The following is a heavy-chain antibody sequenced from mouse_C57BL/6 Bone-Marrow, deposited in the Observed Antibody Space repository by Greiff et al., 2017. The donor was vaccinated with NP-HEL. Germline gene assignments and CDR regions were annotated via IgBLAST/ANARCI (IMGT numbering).Heavy chain of an antibody. Sequence: QVQLQQPGAELVKPGASVKLSCKASGYTFTTYWMQWVKQRPGQGLEWIGEIDPSDSYTNYNQKFKGKATLTVDTSSSTANMQLVSLTSEDSAVYYCARKAYYGRSYEFAYWGQGTLVTVSA. D-gene: IGHD1-1*01. CDR2: IDPSDSYT. J-gene: IGHJ3*01. CDR1: GYTFTTYW. CDR3: ARKAYYGRSYEFAY. V-gene: IGHV1-50*01.